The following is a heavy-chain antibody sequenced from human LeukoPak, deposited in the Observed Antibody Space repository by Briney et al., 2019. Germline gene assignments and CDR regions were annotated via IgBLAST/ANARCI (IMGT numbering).Heavy chain of an antibody. D-gene: IGHD2-15*01. CDR1: GFTFSSYA. V-gene: IGHV3-23*01. Sequence: PGGSLRLSCAASGFTFSSYAMSWVRQAPGEGLEWVSAISNSGGNTNYADPVKGRFTMSRENSKNTMYLKMNSLTAEDTAVYYCGKRSCSGDSCNCDYWGQGALVTVSS. CDR2: ISNSGGNT. CDR3: GKRSCSGDSCNCDY. J-gene: IGHJ4*02.